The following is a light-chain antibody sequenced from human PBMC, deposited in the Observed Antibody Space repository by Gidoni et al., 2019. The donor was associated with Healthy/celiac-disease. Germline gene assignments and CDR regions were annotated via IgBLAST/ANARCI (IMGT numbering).Light chain of an antibody. Sequence: DIVLTQSPATLSLSPGERATLSCRASQSVSSYLAWYQQKPGQAPRLLIYDASNWATGIPARLRGSGSGTDFTLTISSREPEDVAVYSCQQRSNWPTRITFGQGTRLEIK. CDR3: QQRSNWPTRIT. CDR2: DAS. J-gene: IGKJ5*01. V-gene: IGKV3-11*01. CDR1: QSVSSY.